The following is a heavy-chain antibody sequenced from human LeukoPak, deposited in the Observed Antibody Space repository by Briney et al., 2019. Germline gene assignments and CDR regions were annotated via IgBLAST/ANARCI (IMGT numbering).Heavy chain of an antibody. CDR3: ARGYPRLYDFWSSYPKWYFDL. CDR1: GYSFTSYD. D-gene: IGHD3-3*01. CDR2: MNPNRGNT. J-gene: IGHJ2*01. Sequence: DSVKVSCKASGYSFTSYDINWVRQAAGQGLEWVGWMNPNRGNTGYARQFEGRVNITRNTSINTAYMELSSLRSEDTAVYFCARGYPRLYDFWSSYPKWYFDLWGRGTLVTVSS. V-gene: IGHV1-8*03.